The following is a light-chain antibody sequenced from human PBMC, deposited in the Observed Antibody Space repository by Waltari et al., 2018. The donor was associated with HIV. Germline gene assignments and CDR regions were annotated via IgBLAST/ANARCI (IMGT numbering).Light chain of an antibody. CDR1: KSDVGGYNR. Sequence: QSALTQPPSVSGFPGQSITISCTGTKSDVGGYNRVSWYQQTPGTAPKLLIYEVYNRPSGFPNRFSGTKSGNTASLNIFGLQAEDEADYHCSSFTGSSIIFGGGTKLTVL. CDR3: SSFTGSSII. CDR2: EVY. J-gene: IGLJ2*01. V-gene: IGLV2-18*02.